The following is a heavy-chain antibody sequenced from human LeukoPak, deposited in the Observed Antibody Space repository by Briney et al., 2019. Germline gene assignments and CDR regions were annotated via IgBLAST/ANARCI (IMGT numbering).Heavy chain of an antibody. CDR3: ARHPSGSSFDY. D-gene: IGHD1-26*01. CDR2: IYYSGST. J-gene: IGHJ4*02. CDR1: GGSISSSSYY. Sequence: SETLSLXCTVSGGSISSSSYYWVWIRQPPGKGREWIGSIYYSGSTYYHPILKSRVTASVDTSNNQFSLKVSSVTAADTAVFYCARHPSGSSFDYWGQGTLVAVSS. V-gene: IGHV4-39*01.